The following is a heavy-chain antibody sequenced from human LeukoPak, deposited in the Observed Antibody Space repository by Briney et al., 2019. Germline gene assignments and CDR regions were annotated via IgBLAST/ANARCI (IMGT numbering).Heavy chain of an antibody. CDR1: GYSVTSFG. V-gene: IGHV1-18*01. CDR2: ISTYNANT. D-gene: IGHD3-16*02. Sequence: GASVKVSCKASGYSVTSFGISWVRQAPGQGLEWMGWISTYNANTNYAQKYQGRVTMTTDTSTSTAYMELRSLRSDDTAVYFCARVFSFGDYICGSYRYYFDYWGQGTLVTVSS. J-gene: IGHJ4*02. CDR3: ARVFSFGDYICGSYRYYFDY.